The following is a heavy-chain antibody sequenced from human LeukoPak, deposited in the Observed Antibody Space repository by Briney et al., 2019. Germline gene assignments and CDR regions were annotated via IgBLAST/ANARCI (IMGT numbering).Heavy chain of an antibody. Sequence: GGSLRLSCAASGFTFSSYGMSWVRQAPGKGLEWVAFIRYDGSNKYYADSVKGRFTISRDNSKNTLYLQMNSLRAEDTAVYYCAKDGRHDSSFFDYWGQGTLVTVSS. CDR2: IRYDGSNK. J-gene: IGHJ4*02. CDR3: AKDGRHDSSFFDY. V-gene: IGHV3-30*02. CDR1: GFTFSSYG. D-gene: IGHD3-22*01.